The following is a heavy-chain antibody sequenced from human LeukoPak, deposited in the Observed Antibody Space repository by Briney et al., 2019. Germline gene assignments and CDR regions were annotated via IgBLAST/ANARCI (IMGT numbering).Heavy chain of an antibody. CDR2: IYYSGSI. D-gene: IGHD3-3*01. Sequence: PSETLSLTCTVSGGSINFYYWSWIRQSPGKGLEWIVNIYYSGSINYNPSLKSRVTISVDTSKNQFSLILSSVTAADTAVYYCARALGYYDFWSGSSSPSNWFDPWGQGTLVTVSS. CDR3: ARALGYYDFWSGSSSPSNWFDP. CDR1: GGSINFYY. V-gene: IGHV4-59*01. J-gene: IGHJ5*02.